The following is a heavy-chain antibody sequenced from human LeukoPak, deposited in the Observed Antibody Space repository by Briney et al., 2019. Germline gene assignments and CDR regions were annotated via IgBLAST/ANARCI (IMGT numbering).Heavy chain of an antibody. D-gene: IGHD4-17*01. Sequence: GGSLRLSCAASGFTFSSYAMSWVRQAPGKGLEWVSAISGSGGSTYYADSVKGRFTISRDNSKNTLYVQMNSLRAGDTAVYYCAKVWGSRDYGDYYFDYWGQGTLVTVSS. CDR2: ISGSGGST. J-gene: IGHJ4*02. CDR1: GFTFSSYA. V-gene: IGHV3-23*01. CDR3: AKVWGSRDYGDYYFDY.